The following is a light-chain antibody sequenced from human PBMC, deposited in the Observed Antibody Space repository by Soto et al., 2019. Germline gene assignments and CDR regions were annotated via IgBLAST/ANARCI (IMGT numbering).Light chain of an antibody. CDR3: HVWDDSTGV. J-gene: IGLJ3*02. Sequence: SYELTQPLSVSVALGQTARITCGGNNIGSKNVHWYQQKPGQAPVLVIYRDNNRPSGIPERFSGSNSGNTATLTISRAQAGDESDYYCHVWDDSTGVFGGGTKLTVL. V-gene: IGLV3-9*01. CDR1: NIGSKN. CDR2: RDN.